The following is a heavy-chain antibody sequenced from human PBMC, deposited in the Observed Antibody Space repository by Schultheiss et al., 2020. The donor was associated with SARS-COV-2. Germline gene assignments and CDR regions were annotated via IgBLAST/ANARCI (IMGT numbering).Heavy chain of an antibody. J-gene: IGHJ5*02. CDR1: GFSLSNARMG. CDR3: ARDWAPLFDP. D-gene: IGHD3-16*01. V-gene: IGHV4-61*10. CDR2: IYYSGST. Sequence: SGPTLVKPTATLTLTCTVSGFSLSNARMGVSWIRQPAGKGLEWIGYIYYSGSTNYNPSLKSRVTISVDTSKNQFSLKLSSVTAADTAVYYCARDWAPLFDPWGQGTLVTVSS.